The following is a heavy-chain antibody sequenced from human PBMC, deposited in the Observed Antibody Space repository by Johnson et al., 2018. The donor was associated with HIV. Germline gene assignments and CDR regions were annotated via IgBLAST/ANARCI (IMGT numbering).Heavy chain of an antibody. D-gene: IGHD3-16*01. CDR2: ISYDGTNK. CDR1: GFSFSTYG. CDR3: AKDTYGPLDAFDV. V-gene: IGHV3-30*19. J-gene: IGHJ3*01. Sequence: QVQLVESVGGVVQPGRSLRLSCAASGFSFSTYGMHWVRQAPGKGLEWVAVISYDGTNKYYAESVKGRFTISRDNSKNTVYLQMNSLRNEDTSVYFCAKDTYGPLDAFDVWGQGTMVTVSS.